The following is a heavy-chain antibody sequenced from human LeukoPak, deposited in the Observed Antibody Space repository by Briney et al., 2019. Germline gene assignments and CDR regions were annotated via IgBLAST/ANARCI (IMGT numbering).Heavy chain of an antibody. D-gene: IGHD6-13*01. J-gene: IGHJ4*02. Sequence: GGSLRLSCVASGFTFSSYNMNWVRQAPGKGPEWVSYISSGSSIIYYADSVKGRFTISRDNAKNSLYLQMNSLRVEDTAVYYCARDDPRIAAAVGYWGQGTLVTVSS. CDR3: ARDDPRIAAAVGY. CDR2: ISSGSSII. V-gene: IGHV3-48*01. CDR1: GFTFSSYN.